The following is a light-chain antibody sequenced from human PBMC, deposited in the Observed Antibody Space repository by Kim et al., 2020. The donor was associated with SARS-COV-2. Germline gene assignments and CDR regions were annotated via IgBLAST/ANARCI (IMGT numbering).Light chain of an antibody. CDR1: QGLLYSNGYNY. J-gene: IGKJ1*01. V-gene: IGKV2-28*01. CDR3: MQDLQIPRT. Sequence: PASLSCRSSQGLLYSNGYNYLDWYVQKPGQSPQVLIYLGSKRAYGVPDRFSGSGSGTDFTLKISRVEAEDVGVYYCMQDLQIPRTFGQGTKVDIK. CDR2: LGS.